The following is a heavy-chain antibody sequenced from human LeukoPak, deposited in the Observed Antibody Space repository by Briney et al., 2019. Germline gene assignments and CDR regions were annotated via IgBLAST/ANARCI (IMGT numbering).Heavy chain of an antibody. CDR2: IYYSRST. Sequence: PSETPSLTCTVSGGSISSSSYYWGWIRQPPGKGLEWIGSIYYSRSTYYNPSLKSRVTISVDTSKNQSSLKLSSVTAADTAVYYCARLNVYLDYWGQGTLVTVSS. CDR3: ARLNVYLDY. J-gene: IGHJ4*02. V-gene: IGHV4-39*01. CDR1: GGSISSSSYY.